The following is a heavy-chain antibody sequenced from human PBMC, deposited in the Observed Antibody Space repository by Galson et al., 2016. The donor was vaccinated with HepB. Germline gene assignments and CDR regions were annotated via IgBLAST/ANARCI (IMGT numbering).Heavy chain of an antibody. CDR1: GYTFTNYA. V-gene: IGHV1-3*01. J-gene: IGHJ5*02. Sequence: SVKVSCKASGYTFTNYAMHWVRQAPGQRLEWRGWINAGNGNTKYSQKFQGRVTITRDTSASTAYMELSSLRSEDTAVYYCVRGHYDRSGYPYNWFDPWGQGTLVTVSS. CDR3: VRGHYDRSGYPYNWFDP. D-gene: IGHD3-22*01. CDR2: INAGNGNT.